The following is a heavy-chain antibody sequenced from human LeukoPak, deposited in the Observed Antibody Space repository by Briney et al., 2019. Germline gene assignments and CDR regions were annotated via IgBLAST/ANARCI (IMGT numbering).Heavy chain of an antibody. CDR2: IGQDGTEK. CDR3: ARDRDGKDY. V-gene: IGHV3-7*03. D-gene: IGHD1-1*01. Sequence: GGSPRLSCAASGFAFNTYWMSWVRQAPGKGLEWVANIGQDGTEKHHVDSVRGRFTISRDNAKNSVFLQMNSLRAEDTAVYYCARDRDGKDYWGQGTLVTVSS. J-gene: IGHJ4*02. CDR1: GFAFNTYW.